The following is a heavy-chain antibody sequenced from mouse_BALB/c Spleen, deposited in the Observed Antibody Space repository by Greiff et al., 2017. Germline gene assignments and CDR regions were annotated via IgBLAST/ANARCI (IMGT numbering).Heavy chain of an antibody. CDR2: IDPANGNT. D-gene: IGHD3-2*01. V-gene: IGHV14-3*02. J-gene: IGHJ2*01. CDR3: ALDSSGPFDY. Sequence: EVKLQESGAELVKPGASVKLSCTASGFNFTDTYMHWVKQRPEQGLEWIGRIDPANGNTKYDPKFQGKATITADTSSNTAYLQLSSLTSEDTAVYYCALDSSGPFDYWGQGTTLTVAS. CDR1: GFNFTDTY.